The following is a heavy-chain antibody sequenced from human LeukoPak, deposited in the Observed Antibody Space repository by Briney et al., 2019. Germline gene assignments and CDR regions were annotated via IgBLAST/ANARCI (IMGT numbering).Heavy chain of an antibody. D-gene: IGHD1-26*01. CDR3: ARDKGMWELLFEY. Sequence: ASVKVSCKASGYTFTGYYMHWVRQAPGQGLEWMGWINPNNGGTNYAQKFQGRVTMTRDTSISTAYMELSRLRSDDTAMYYCARDKGMWELLFEYWGQGTLVTVSS. J-gene: IGHJ4*02. CDR2: INPNNGGT. V-gene: IGHV1-2*02. CDR1: GYTFTGYY.